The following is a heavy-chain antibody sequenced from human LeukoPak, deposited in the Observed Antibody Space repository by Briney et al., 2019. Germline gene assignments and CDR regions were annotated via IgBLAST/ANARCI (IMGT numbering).Heavy chain of an antibody. J-gene: IGHJ6*03. CDR1: GGSISSYY. D-gene: IGHD2-8*02. CDR2: IYYSGST. V-gene: IGHV4-59*12. Sequence: SETLSLTCTVSGGSISSYYWSWIWQPPGKGLEWIGSIYYSGSTYYNPSLKSRVTISVDTSKNQFSLKLSSVTAADTAVYYCARVAYWVGGYYYYYMDVWGKGTTVTVSS. CDR3: ARVAYWVGGYYYYYMDV.